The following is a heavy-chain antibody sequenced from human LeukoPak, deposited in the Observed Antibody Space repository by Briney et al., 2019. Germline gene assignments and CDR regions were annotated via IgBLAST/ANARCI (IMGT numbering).Heavy chain of an antibody. J-gene: IGHJ4*02. CDR3: GRVYYDSSGYYFDY. CDR1: GYTFTGYY. Sequence: ASVKVSCKASGYTFTGYYMHWVRQAPGQGLEWMGRINPNSGGTNYAQKFQGRVTMTRDTSISTAYMELSRLRSDDTAVYYCGRVYYDSSGYYFDYWGQGTLVTVSS. D-gene: IGHD3-22*01. CDR2: INPNSGGT. V-gene: IGHV1-2*06.